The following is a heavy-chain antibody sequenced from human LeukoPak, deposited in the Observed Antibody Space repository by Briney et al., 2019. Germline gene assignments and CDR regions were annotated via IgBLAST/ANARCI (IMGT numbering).Heavy chain of an antibody. CDR2: INTNTGNP. V-gene: IGHV7-4-1*02. CDR3: ARGPRGSSTSLYYYYGMDV. J-gene: IGHJ6*02. D-gene: IGHD2-2*01. CDR1: GYTFTSYA. Sequence: ASVKVSCKAPGYTFTSYAMNWVRQAPGQGLEWMGWINTNTGNPTHAQGFTGRFVFSLDTSVSTAYLQISSLKAEDTAVYYCARGPRGSSTSLYYYYGMDVWGQGTTVTVSS.